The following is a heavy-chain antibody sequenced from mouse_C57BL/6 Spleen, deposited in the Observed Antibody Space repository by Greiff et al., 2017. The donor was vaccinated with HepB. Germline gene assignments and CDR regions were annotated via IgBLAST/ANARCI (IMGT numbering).Heavy chain of an antibody. Sequence: QVQLQQPGAELVKPGASVKLSCKASGCTFTSYWMHWVKQRPGQGLEWIGMIHPNSGSTNYNEKFKSKATLTVDKSSSTAYMQLSSLTSEDSAVYYCAPGGGYYAMDYWGQGTSVTVSS. V-gene: IGHV1-64*01. CDR1: GCTFTSYW. CDR2: IHPNSGST. CDR3: APGGGYYAMDY. J-gene: IGHJ4*01. D-gene: IGHD1-1*02.